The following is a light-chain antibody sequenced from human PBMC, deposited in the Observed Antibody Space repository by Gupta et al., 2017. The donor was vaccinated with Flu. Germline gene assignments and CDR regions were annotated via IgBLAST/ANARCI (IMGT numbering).Light chain of an antibody. V-gene: IGKV4-1*01. CDR2: WAS. J-gene: IGKJ2*01. Sequence: DIVMTQSPDSLAVSLGERATINCKSSQNILSTSNNKNYLSWFQQRPGQPPKLLIYWASTRESGVPDRFTGSGSGTDFTLTISSLQAEDVSVYYCQQYYQNPPYTFGQGTKLEIK. CDR3: QQYYQNPPYT. CDR1: QNILSTSNNKNY.